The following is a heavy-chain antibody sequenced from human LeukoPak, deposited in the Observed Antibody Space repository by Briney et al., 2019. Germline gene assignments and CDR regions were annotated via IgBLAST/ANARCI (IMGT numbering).Heavy chain of an antibody. D-gene: IGHD3-16*01. J-gene: IGHJ4*02. Sequence: GGSLRLSCAASGFTVSNNYMSWVRQAPGKGLEWVSVIYSGDNTYYVEPVKGRFTISRDNSKNTLFLQMNRLRAEDTAVYYCAGRRVLDASFDYWGQGTLVTVSS. CDR3: AGRRVLDASFDY. V-gene: IGHV3-66*02. CDR2: IYSGDNT. CDR1: GFTVSNNY.